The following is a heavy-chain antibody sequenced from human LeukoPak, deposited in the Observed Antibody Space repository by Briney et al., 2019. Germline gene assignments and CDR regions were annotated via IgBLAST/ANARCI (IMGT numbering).Heavy chain of an antibody. D-gene: IGHD6-13*01. J-gene: IGHJ4*02. CDR2: INPNSGDT. Sequence: GASVKVSCKASGYTFTGYYMHWVRQAPGQGLEWMGWINPNSGDTNYAQKFQGRVTMTRDTSISTAYMELSRLRSDDTAVYYCARDWVAAASPFDYWGQGTLVTVSS. V-gene: IGHV1-2*02. CDR1: GYTFTGYY. CDR3: ARDWVAAASPFDY.